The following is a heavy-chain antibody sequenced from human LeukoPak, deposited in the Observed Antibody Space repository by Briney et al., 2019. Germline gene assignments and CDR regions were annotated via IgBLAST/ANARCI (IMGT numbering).Heavy chain of an antibody. V-gene: IGHV3-23*01. CDR2: ISGSGGST. D-gene: IGHD3-16*02. CDR1: GFTFSSYG. J-gene: IGHJ4*02. CDR3: VKTVWYVWGSYRPFDY. Sequence: GGTLRLSCAASGFTFSSYGMSWVRQAPGKGLEWVSAISGSGGSTYYADSVKGRFTISRDNSKNTLYLQMNSLRAEDTAVDYCVKTVWYVWGSYRPFDYWGQGTLVTVSS.